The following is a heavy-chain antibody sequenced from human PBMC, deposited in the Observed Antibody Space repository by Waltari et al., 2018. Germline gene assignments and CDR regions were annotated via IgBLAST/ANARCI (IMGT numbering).Heavy chain of an antibody. CDR3: ARGDPHYYGSGSLNY. V-gene: IGHV1-69*04. CDR2: IIPILGIA. D-gene: IGHD3-10*01. CDR1: GGTFSSYA. J-gene: IGHJ4*02. Sequence: QVQLVQSGAEVKKPGSSVKVSCKASGGTFSSYAISWVRQAPGQGLEWMGGIIPILGIANYAQKFQGRVTITADESTSTAYMELSSLRSEDTAVYYCARGDPHYYGSGSLNYWGQGTLVTVSS.